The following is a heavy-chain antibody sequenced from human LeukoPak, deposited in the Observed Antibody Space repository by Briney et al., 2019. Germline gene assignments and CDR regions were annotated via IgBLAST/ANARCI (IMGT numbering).Heavy chain of an antibody. J-gene: IGHJ4*02. CDR1: GYTFTGYY. Sequence: ASVKVSCKASGYTFTGYYMHWVRQAPGQGLEWMGIINPSGGSTSYAQKFQGRVTMTRDTSTSTVYMELSSLRSEDTAVYYCASTRTGGASLWYWGQGTLVTVSS. CDR3: ASTRTGGASLWY. CDR2: INPSGGST. D-gene: IGHD3/OR15-3a*01. V-gene: IGHV1-46*01.